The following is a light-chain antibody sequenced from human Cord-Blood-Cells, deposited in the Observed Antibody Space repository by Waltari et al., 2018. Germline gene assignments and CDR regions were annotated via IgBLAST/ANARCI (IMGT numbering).Light chain of an antibody. CDR1: SPNIRSNY. V-gene: IGLV1-47*01. Sequence: QSVLTPPPSASGTPGQRVTISCSGSSPNIRSNYVYWYQQLPGTAPKLLIYRNNQRPSGVPDRFSGSKSGTSASLAISGLRSEDEADYYCAAWDDSLSGPMFGGGTKLTVL. CDR2: RNN. J-gene: IGLJ3*02. CDR3: AAWDDSLSGPM.